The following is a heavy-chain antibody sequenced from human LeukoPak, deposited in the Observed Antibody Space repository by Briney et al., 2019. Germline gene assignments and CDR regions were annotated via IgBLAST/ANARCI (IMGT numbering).Heavy chain of an antibody. D-gene: IGHD5-12*01. CDR1: GGSISSYY. V-gene: IGHV4-59*01. CDR3: ARGLRGYDSPFDY. Sequence: SETLSLTCTVSGGSISSYYWSWIRQPPGKGLEWIGYIYYNGYTNYNPSLKSRVTISVDTSKNQFSLKLTSVTAADTAVYYCARGLRGYDSPFDYWGQGTLVTVSS. J-gene: IGHJ4*02. CDR2: IYYNGYT.